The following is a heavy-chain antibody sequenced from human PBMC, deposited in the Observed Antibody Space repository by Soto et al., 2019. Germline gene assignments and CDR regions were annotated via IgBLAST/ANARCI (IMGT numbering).Heavy chain of an antibody. CDR1: GGTFSSYA. D-gene: IGHD4-17*01. CDR2: IIPIFGTA. Sequence: GASVKVSCKASGGTFSSYAISWVRQAPGQGLEWMGGIIPIFGTANYAQKFQGRVTITADESTSTAYMELSSLRSEDTAVYYCARDSRVTTLEISYYYGMDVWGQGTTVTVSS. J-gene: IGHJ6*02. CDR3: ARDSRVTTLEISYYYGMDV. V-gene: IGHV1-69*13.